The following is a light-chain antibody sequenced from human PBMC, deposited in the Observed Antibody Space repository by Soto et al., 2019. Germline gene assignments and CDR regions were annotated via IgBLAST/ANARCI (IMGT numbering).Light chain of an antibody. J-gene: IGLJ1*01. CDR1: SSDVGSYNL. Sequence: QPSPLSGSPGQSVTLSRPGTSSDVGSYNLVSWYQQHPGKAPKLMIYEGSKRPSGVSNRFSGSKSGNTASLTISGLQAEDEADYYCCSYAGSSTYVFGTGTKVTVL. CDR3: CSYAGSSTYV. CDR2: EGS. V-gene: IGLV2-23*01.